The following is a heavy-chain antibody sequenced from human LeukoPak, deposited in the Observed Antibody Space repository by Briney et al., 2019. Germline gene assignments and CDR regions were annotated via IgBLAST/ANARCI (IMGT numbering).Heavy chain of an antibody. V-gene: IGHV4-34*01. CDR3: ARRAYSSGWYGSVIFDY. D-gene: IGHD6-19*01. CDR2: INHSGST. CDR1: GGSFSGYY. Sequence: PSETLSLTCAVYGGSFSGYYWSWIRQPPGKGLEWIGEINHSGSTNYNPSLKSRVTISVDTSKNQFSLKLSSVTAADTAVYYCARRAYSSGWYGSVIFDYWGQGTLVTVSS. J-gene: IGHJ4*02.